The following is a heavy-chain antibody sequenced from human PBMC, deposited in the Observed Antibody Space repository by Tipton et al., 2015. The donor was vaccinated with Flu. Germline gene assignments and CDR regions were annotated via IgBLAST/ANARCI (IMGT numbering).Heavy chain of an antibody. D-gene: IGHD3-22*01. CDR1: GDSIDSRYY. CDR3: TRDAHDSSGHYYFTDS. Sequence: TLSLTCSVFGDSIDSRYYWGWIRQPPGKGLEWIGNIHRTGTTYFNPSLTSRVTFSVDTSKNQFYLRLTSVTAADTAVYYCTRDAHDSSGHYYFTDSWGQGTLVSVSS. V-gene: IGHV4-38-2*02. J-gene: IGHJ4*02. CDR2: IHRTGTT.